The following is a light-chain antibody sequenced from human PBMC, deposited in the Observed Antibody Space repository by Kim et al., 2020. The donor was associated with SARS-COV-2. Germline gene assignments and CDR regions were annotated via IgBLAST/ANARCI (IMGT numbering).Light chain of an antibody. J-gene: IGKJ1*01. V-gene: IGKV3-20*01. CDR3: KQYGCSSWT. CDR2: GEC. CDR1: QSVSSSD. Sequence: SLGQWATQSRQASQSVSSSDVDWYQQKHGQAHRLILDGECRTANGIPDRYSGSGSGTDFTFTISRLEREDIAVYYCKQYGCSSWTFGQGTKVDIK.